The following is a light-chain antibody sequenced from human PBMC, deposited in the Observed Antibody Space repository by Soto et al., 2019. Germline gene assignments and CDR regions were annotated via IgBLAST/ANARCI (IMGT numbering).Light chain of an antibody. CDR2: AAS. V-gene: IGKV1-39*01. Sequence: DIQMTQSPSSLSASVGDRVTITCRASQSISSYLNWYQQKPGKAPKLLIYAASSLQSGVPSRFSGSGSGTDFTLTISSLQPEDFATYYCQQSYSTQYTFGQGTNLEIK. CDR3: QQSYSTQYT. CDR1: QSISSY. J-gene: IGKJ2*01.